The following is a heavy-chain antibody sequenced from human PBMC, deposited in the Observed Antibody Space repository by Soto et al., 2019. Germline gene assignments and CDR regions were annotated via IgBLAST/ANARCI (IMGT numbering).Heavy chain of an antibody. V-gene: IGHV1-8*02. Sequence: ASVKAFCKASGGTFSSYAISWLRQTTGQGFEWMGYIDPQNGVARISQDVRYGVIMTSDRSMTTVFMQLNNLRSDESALYYCAGTPLITGHSTSCGEASPEVLDFCGQGAPVTVSS. D-gene: IGHD3-3*01. CDR3: AGTPLITGHSTSCGEASPEVLDF. CDR1: GGTFSSYA. J-gene: IGHJ4*02. CDR2: IDPQNGVA.